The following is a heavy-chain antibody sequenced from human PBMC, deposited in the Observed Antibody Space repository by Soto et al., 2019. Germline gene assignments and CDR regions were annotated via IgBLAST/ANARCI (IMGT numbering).Heavy chain of an antibody. V-gene: IGHV1-69*13. CDR2: IIPIFGTA. CDR1: GGTFSSYA. CDR3: ARCGTRGYSFLYYYGMDV. D-gene: IGHD5-18*01. J-gene: IGHJ6*02. Sequence: SVKVSCKASGGTFSSYAISWVRQAPGQGLEWMGGIIPIFGTANYAQKFQGRVTITADESTSTAYMELSSLRSEDTAVYYCARCGTRGYSFLYYYGMDVWGQGTTVTVSS.